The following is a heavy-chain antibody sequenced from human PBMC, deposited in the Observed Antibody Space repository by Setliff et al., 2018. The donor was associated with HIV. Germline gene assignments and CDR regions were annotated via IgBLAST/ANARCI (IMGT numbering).Heavy chain of an antibody. D-gene: IGHD1-26*01. V-gene: IGHV3-9*01. CDR1: GFSFDDYA. CDR2: ITWNSNNT. Sequence: GGSLRLSCTVSGFSFDDYAVHWVRQPPGKGLEWVSGITWNSNNTGYADSVKGRFTISRDNAKNSLYLQMNSLRPDDTASYYCAIYGGGIYYWGQGTLVTVSS. J-gene: IGHJ4*02. CDR3: AIYGGGIYY.